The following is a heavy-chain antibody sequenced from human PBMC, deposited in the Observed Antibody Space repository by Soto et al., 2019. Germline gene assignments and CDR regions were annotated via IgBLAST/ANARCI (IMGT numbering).Heavy chain of an antibody. Sequence: GGSLRLSCAASGFTFSSYAMSWVRQAPGKGLEWVSAISGSGGSTYYADSVKGRFTISRDNSKNTLYLQMNSLRAEDTAVYYCAKDRPYGDYSHRTFDYWGQGTLVTVSS. V-gene: IGHV3-23*01. CDR1: GFTFSSYA. CDR2: ISGSGGST. J-gene: IGHJ4*02. CDR3: AKDRPYGDYSHRTFDY. D-gene: IGHD4-17*01.